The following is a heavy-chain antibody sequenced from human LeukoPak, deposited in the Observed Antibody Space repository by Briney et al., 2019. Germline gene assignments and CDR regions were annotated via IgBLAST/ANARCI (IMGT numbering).Heavy chain of an antibody. CDR1: GDSISSSSYY. CDR2: IYHSGST. CDR3: ARYGSGSYIDY. D-gene: IGHD3-10*01. V-gene: IGHV4-39*07. Sequence: PSETLSLTCTVSGDSISSSSYYWGWIRQPPGKGLEWIGSIYHSGSTNYNPSLKSRVTISVDKSKNQFSLELTSVTAADTAVYYCARYGSGSYIDYWGQGTLVTVSS. J-gene: IGHJ4*02.